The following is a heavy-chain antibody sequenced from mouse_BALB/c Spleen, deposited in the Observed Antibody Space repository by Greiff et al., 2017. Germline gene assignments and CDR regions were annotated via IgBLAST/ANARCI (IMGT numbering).Heavy chain of an antibody. Sequence: EVQVVESGGGLVKPGGSLKLSCAASGFTFSSYAMSWVRQTPEKRLEWVASISSGGSTYYPDSVKGRFTISRDNARNILYLQMSSLRSEDTAMYYCARGGLLALYAMDYWGQGTSVTVSS. J-gene: IGHJ4*01. V-gene: IGHV5-6-5*01. CDR2: ISSGGST. CDR1: GFTFSSYA. D-gene: IGHD2-3*01. CDR3: ARGGLLALYAMDY.